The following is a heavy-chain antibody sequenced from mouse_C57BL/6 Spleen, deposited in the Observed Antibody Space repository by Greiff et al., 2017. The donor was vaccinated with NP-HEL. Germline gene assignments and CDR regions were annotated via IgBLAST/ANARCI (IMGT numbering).Heavy chain of an antibody. Sequence: QVHVKQSGAELVRPGTSVKVSCKASGYAFTNYLIEWVKQRPGQGLEWIGVINPGSGGTNYNEKFKGKATLTADKSSSTAYMQLSSLTSEDSAVYFCARAFITTVVATRGWYFDVWGTGTTVTVSS. J-gene: IGHJ1*03. CDR1: GYAFTNYL. V-gene: IGHV1-54*01. CDR2: INPGSGGT. D-gene: IGHD1-1*01. CDR3: ARAFITTVVATRGWYFDV.